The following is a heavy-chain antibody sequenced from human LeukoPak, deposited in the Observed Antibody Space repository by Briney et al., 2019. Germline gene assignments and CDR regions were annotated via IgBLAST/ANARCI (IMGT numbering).Heavy chain of an antibody. CDR3: AREGYGDYYFDY. V-gene: IGHV4-34*01. D-gene: IGHD4-17*01. CDR1: GGSFSGYY. CDR2: INHSGST. Sequence: SETLSLTCAVYGGSFSGYYWSWIRQPPGKGLEWIGEINHSGSTNYNPSLKSRVTISVDTSENQFSLKLSSVTAADTAVYYCAREGYGDYYFDYWGQGTLVTVSS. J-gene: IGHJ4*02.